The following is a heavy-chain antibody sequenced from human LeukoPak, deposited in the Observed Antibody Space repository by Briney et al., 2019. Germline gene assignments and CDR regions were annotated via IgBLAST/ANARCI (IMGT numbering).Heavy chain of an antibody. J-gene: IGHJ5*02. CDR1: GGSFGGYY. Sequence: SETLSLTCAVYGGSFGGYYWSWIRQPPGKELEWIGEINHSGSTNYNPSLKSRVTISVDTSKNQFSLKLSSVTAADTAVYYCAIYSSSSSSNWFDPWGQGTLVTVFS. V-gene: IGHV4-34*01. D-gene: IGHD6-6*01. CDR2: INHSGST. CDR3: AIYSSSSSSNWFDP.